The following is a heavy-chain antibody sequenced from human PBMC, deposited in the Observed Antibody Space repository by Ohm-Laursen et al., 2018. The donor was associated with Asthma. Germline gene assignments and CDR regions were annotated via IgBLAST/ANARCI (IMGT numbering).Heavy chain of an antibody. CDR2: ISYDGSNK. CDR3: AREMQYSSSWFDY. CDR1: GFTFSSYG. V-gene: IGHV3-30*03. Sequence: SLRLSCAASGFTFSSYGMHWVRQAPGKGLEWVAVISYDGSNKYYADSVKGRFTISRDNSKNTLYLQMNSLRAEDTAVYYCAREMQYSSSWFDYWGQGTLVTVSS. J-gene: IGHJ4*02. D-gene: IGHD6-13*01.